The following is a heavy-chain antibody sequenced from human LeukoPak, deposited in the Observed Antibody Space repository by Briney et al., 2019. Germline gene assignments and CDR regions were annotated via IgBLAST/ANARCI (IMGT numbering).Heavy chain of an antibody. CDR3: ARWRYCGGDCYPSAFDI. CDR1: GGSISSYY. V-gene: IGHV4-59*01. Sequence: SETLSLTCTVSGGSISSYYWSWIRQPPGKGLEWIGYIYYTGSTNYNPSLKSRVTKSVDTSKNQFSLKLNSVTAADTAVYYCARWRYCGGDCYPSAFDIWGQGTMVTVAS. CDR2: IYYTGST. J-gene: IGHJ3*02. D-gene: IGHD2-21*02.